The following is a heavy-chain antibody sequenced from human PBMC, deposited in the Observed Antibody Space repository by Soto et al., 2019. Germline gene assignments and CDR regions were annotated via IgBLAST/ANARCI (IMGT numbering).Heavy chain of an antibody. V-gene: IGHV3-74*03. CDR2: INSDGSST. J-gene: IGHJ4*02. CDR3: ARVETCSSTSCYSVFYY. Sequence: EVQLVESGGGLVQPGGSLRLSCAASGFTFSSYWMHWVRQAPGKGLVWVSRINSDGSSTTYADSVKGRFTISRDNAKNTLYLQMISLRAEDTAVYYCARVETCSSTSCYSVFYYWGQGTLVTVSS. CDR1: GFTFSSYW. D-gene: IGHD2-2*01.